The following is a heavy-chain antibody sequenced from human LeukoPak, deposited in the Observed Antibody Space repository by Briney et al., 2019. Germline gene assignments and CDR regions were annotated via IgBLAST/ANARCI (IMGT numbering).Heavy chain of an antibody. V-gene: IGHV3-30*18. CDR3: AKNGGSGSSPLFDY. J-gene: IGHJ4*02. D-gene: IGHD3-22*01. CDR1: GFTFSSYG. Sequence: PGGSLRLSCAASGFTFSSYGMHWVRQAPGKGLEWVAVISYDVGKKYYADSVKGRFTISRDNSKNTLYLQMNSLRAEDTAVYYCAKNGGSGSSPLFDYWGQGTLVTVSS. CDR2: ISYDVGKK.